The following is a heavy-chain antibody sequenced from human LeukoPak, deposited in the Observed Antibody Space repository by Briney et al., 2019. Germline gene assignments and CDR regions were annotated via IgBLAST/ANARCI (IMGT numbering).Heavy chain of an antibody. CDR3: VRDRAYMEWELLLND. D-gene: IGHD1-26*01. J-gene: IGHJ4*02. Sequence: PGGSLRLSCAASGFTFSSYSMNWVRQAPGKGLEWVSYISSSSSTIYYADSVKGRFTISRDNSKNTLFLQMDSLSAEDTAVYYCVRDRAYMEWELLLNDWGQGTLVTVSS. CDR1: GFTFSSYS. CDR2: ISSSSSTI. V-gene: IGHV3-48*01.